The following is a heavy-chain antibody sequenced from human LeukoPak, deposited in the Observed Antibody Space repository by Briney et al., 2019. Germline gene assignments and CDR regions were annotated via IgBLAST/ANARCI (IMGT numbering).Heavy chain of an antibody. J-gene: IGHJ4*02. CDR2: VIPIFGTA. Sequence: SVKVSCKASGGTFSSYAISWVRQAPGQGLEWMGGVIPIFGTANYAQKFQGRVTITADESTSTAYMELSSLRSEDTAVYYCVLIGATRYWGQGTLVTVSS. CDR1: GGTFSSYA. V-gene: IGHV1-69*13. D-gene: IGHD2/OR15-2a*01. CDR3: VLIGATRY.